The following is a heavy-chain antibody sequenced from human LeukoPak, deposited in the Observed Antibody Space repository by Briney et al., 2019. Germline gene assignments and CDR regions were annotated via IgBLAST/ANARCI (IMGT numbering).Heavy chain of an antibody. J-gene: IGHJ4*02. Sequence: ASVTVSCKVSGYTFTELSMHWVRQAPGQGLEWMGGFNPKDGETIYAQKFQGRVTITRDTSISTAYMELSRLRSDDTAVYYCAREVDYYDSSDNFPLWYWGEGTLVTVS. CDR1: GYTFTELS. CDR3: AREVDYYDSSDNFPLWY. CDR2: FNPKDGET. V-gene: IGHV1-24*01. D-gene: IGHD3-22*01.